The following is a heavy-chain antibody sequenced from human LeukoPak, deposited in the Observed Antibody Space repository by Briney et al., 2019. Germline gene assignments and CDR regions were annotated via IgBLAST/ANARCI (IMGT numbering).Heavy chain of an antibody. J-gene: IGHJ4*02. Sequence: GESLRLSCAGSGFSFSRSWMTWVRHAAGKGLEWVASINQDGSVEHYMDSVKGRFTISRDNAENSLYLQMNSLRAEDTAAYYCAKLLGDVTTFDYWGQGTLVTVSS. V-gene: IGHV3-7*01. CDR1: GFSFSRSW. CDR2: INQDGSVE. D-gene: IGHD4-11*01. CDR3: AKLLGDVTTFDY.